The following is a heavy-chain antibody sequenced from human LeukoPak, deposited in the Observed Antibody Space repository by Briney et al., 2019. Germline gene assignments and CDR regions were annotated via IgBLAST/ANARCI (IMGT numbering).Heavy chain of an antibody. CDR1: GFTFSNYN. D-gene: IGHD3-22*01. J-gene: IGHJ4*02. V-gene: IGHV3-48*02. CDR3: ARVPLYDRSGYYFDY. Sequence: GGSLRLSCAASGFTFSNYNMNWVRQAPGKGLEWVSYISTSGRAIFYADSVKGRFTISRDNAKNSLFLQMNSLRDEDTAVYYCARVPLYDRSGYYFDYWGLGTLVTVSS. CDR2: ISTSGRAI.